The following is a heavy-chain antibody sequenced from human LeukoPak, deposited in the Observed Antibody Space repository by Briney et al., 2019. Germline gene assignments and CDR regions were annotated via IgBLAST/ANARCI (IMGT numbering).Heavy chain of an antibody. D-gene: IGHD4-23*01. Sequence: PSETLSLTCTGSGVSISSYYWSWIRQPPGQGLEWIGYIYYTGSTSYNPSLKSRVTISVDTSKNQFSLKLRSVTAADTAVYYCARVGFGNTPHPIDYWGQGTLVTVSS. V-gene: IGHV4-59*01. CDR2: IYYTGST. J-gene: IGHJ4*02. CDR3: ARVGFGNTPHPIDY. CDR1: GVSISSYY.